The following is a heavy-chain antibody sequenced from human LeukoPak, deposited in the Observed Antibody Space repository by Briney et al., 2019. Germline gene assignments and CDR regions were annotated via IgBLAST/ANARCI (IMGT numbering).Heavy chain of an antibody. Sequence: ASVKVSCKASGGAFSSYAISRVRQAPGQGLEWMGRIIPILGIANYAQKFQGRVTITADKSTSTAYMELSSLRSEDTAVYYCARDRPNYDILTGRRRPNAFDIWGQGTMVTVSS. CDR1: GGAFSSYA. D-gene: IGHD3-9*01. CDR2: IIPILGIA. CDR3: ARDRPNYDILTGRRRPNAFDI. V-gene: IGHV1-69*04. J-gene: IGHJ3*02.